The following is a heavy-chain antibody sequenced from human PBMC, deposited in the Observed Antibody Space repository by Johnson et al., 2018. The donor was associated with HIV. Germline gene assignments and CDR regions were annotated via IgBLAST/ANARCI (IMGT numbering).Heavy chain of an antibody. J-gene: IGHJ3*02. D-gene: IGHD3-16*01. V-gene: IGHV3-30*02. CDR1: GFTFSSYG. CDR2: IRYDGSNK. Sequence: QVQLVEFGGGVVQPGGSLRLSCAASGFTFSSYGMHWVRQAPGKGLEWVAFIRYDGSNKYYVDSVKGRFTISRDNSKNTLSLQMNSLRAEETAVYYCARSDYVWGSYTKKGAFDIWGQGTMVTVSS. CDR3: ARSDYVWGSYTKKGAFDI.